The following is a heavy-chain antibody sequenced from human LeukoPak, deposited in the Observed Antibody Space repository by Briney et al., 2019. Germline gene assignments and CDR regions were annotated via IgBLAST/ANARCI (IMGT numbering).Heavy chain of an antibody. CDR3: ARAVDSVVAFDI. CDR2: ISAYNGNT. CDR1: GYTLTSYG. V-gene: IGHV1-18*04. J-gene: IGHJ3*02. Sequence: AASVKVSCKASGYTLTSYGISWERPAPGQGLEWMGWISAYNGNTNYAQKLQGRVTMTTDTSTSTAYMELRSLRSDDTAVYYCARAVDSVVAFDIWGQGTMVTVSS. D-gene: IGHD2-21*01.